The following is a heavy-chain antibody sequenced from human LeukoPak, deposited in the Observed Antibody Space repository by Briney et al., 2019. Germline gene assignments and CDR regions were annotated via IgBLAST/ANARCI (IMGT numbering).Heavy chain of an antibody. CDR2: LMGDGVHA. CDR1: GFSFSIYA. CDR3: ARTLWGGTDY. J-gene: IGHJ4*02. Sequence: PGGSLRLSCAASGFSFSIYAMTWFRQAPGKGLEFISSLMGDGVHAHYADSVRGRFTISRDNSKNTVFLQMNSLRVEDTAVYFCARTLWGGTDYWGQGTQVIVSS. V-gene: IGHV3-23*01. D-gene: IGHD1-26*01.